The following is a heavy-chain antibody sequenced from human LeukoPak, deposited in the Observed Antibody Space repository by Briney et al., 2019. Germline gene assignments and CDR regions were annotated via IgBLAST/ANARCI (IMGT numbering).Heavy chain of an antibody. V-gene: IGHV3-66*01. Sequence: GGSLRLSCAASGFTVSSNYMSWVRQAPGKGLEWVSVIYSGGSTYYADSVKGRLTISRDNSKNTLYLQMNSLRAEDTAVYYCARDRAGPGRAVAGHFDYWGQGTLVTVSS. J-gene: IGHJ4*02. CDR3: ARDRAGPGRAVAGHFDY. CDR2: IYSGGST. CDR1: GFTVSSNY. D-gene: IGHD6-19*01.